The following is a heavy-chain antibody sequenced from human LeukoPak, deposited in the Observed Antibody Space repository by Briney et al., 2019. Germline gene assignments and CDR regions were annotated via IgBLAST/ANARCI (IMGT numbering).Heavy chain of an antibody. V-gene: IGHV3-66*01. CDR3: ARDQVGYTYGTS. J-gene: IGHJ5*02. Sequence: PGGSLRLSCAASGFTVSSNFMSWVRQAPGKGLEWVSVIYSDENTHYADSVKGRFTISGDISKNTVYLQMDSLTVEDTAVYYCARDQVGYTYGTSWGQGTLVTVSS. CDR2: IYSDENT. CDR1: GFTVSSNF. D-gene: IGHD5-18*01.